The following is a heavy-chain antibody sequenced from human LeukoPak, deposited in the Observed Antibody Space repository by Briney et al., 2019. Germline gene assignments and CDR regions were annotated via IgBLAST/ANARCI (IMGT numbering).Heavy chain of an antibody. D-gene: IGHD5-12*01. CDR2: IYYSGST. CDR1: GGSISSHY. V-gene: IGHV4-59*11. J-gene: IGHJ4*02. Sequence: SETLSLTCTVSGGSISSHYWSWIRQPPGKGLEWVGYIYYSGSTNYNPSLKSRVTISVDTSNNQFSLKLSSVTAADTAVYYCAREGGVGWLRLIDYWGQGTLVTVSS. CDR3: AREGGVGWLRLIDY.